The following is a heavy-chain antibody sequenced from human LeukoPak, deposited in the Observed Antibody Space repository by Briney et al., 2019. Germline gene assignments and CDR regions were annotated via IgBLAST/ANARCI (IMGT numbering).Heavy chain of an antibody. V-gene: IGHV3-33*01. CDR1: GFTFSSYG. CDR3: ARGAVAGTFDY. CDR2: IWYDGSNK. Sequence: GGSLRLSCAASGFTFSSYGMHWVRQAPGKGLEWVAVIWYDGSNKYYADSVKGRFTISRDNSKNTLYLQMNSLRAEDTAVYYCARGAVAGTFDYWGQGTLDTVSS. J-gene: IGHJ4*02. D-gene: IGHD6-19*01.